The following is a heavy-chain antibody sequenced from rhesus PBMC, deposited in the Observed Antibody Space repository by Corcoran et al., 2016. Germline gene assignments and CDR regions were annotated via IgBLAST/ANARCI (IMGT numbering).Heavy chain of an antibody. V-gene: IGHV4-73*01. Sequence: QEPLQQWGEGLVKPSDTLSLTCAVYGGSISGYYYWSWICQPPGKGLEWIWRIRSDGSTNYNPSLKSRVTISMDTSKNQFSLKLRSVTAADTDLYYCGSLENRFDVWGPGVLVSVSS. CDR1: GGSISGYYY. CDR3: GSLENRFDV. CDR2: IRSDGST. J-gene: IGHJ5-1*01.